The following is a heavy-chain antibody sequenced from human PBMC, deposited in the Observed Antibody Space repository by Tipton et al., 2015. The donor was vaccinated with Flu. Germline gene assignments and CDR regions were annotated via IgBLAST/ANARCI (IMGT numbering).Heavy chain of an antibody. V-gene: IGHV4-39*01. CDR1: GDPITNTHYC. CDR2: VHYSGST. Sequence: GLVKPSETLTLTCSVSGDPITNTHYCWGWVRQPPGKGLQWMGDVHYSGSTYHNPPFKSRISMSVDMSRNQFSLELTSATAADTAVYYCARRDFSNYVSEPKNWFDPWGQGTLVTVSS. J-gene: IGHJ5*02. D-gene: IGHD4-11*01. CDR3: ARRDFSNYVSEPKNWFDP.